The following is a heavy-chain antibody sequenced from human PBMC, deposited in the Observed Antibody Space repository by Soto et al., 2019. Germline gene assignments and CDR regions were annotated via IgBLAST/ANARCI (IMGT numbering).Heavy chain of an antibody. V-gene: IGHV3-66*01. CDR2: IYSGGTT. J-gene: IGHJ4*02. D-gene: IGHD5-12*01. Sequence: EVQLVESGGGLVQPGESLRLSCAASGFTVSSNYMSWVRQAPGKGLEWVSLIYSGGTTDYADSVKGRFTISRDNSKNTLYLQMNSLRAEDMAVYYCAARNIVAPYWGQGTLVTVSS. CDR1: GFTVSSNY. CDR3: AARNIVAPY.